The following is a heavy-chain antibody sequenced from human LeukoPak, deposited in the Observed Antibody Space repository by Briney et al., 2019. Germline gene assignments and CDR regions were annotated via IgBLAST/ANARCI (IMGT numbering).Heavy chain of an antibody. CDR1: RFTFSSHA. CDR3: AKSLGVVVTAARIDY. J-gene: IGHJ4*02. D-gene: IGHD2-21*02. CDR2: ISGSGGST. V-gene: IGHV3-23*01. Sequence: GGSLRLSCAASRFTFSSHAMSWVRKAPGKGLEWVSVISGSGGSTFYADSVKGRFTISRDNSKNTLYLQMNSLGAEDTAVYYCAKSLGVVVTAARIDYWGQGTLVTVSS.